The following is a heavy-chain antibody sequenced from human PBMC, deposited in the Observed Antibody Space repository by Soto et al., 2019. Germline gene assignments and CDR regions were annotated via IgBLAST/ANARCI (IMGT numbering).Heavy chain of an antibody. Sequence: GGSLRLSCSASGFTFSSYATSWVRQAPGKGLEWVSAISGSGGSTYYADSVKGRFTISRDNSKNTLYLQMNSLRAEDTAVYYCAKRTFIAVAGTLDYWGQGTPVTVSS. V-gene: IGHV3-23*01. D-gene: IGHD6-19*01. CDR3: AKRTFIAVAGTLDY. J-gene: IGHJ4*02. CDR2: ISGSGGST. CDR1: GFTFSSYA.